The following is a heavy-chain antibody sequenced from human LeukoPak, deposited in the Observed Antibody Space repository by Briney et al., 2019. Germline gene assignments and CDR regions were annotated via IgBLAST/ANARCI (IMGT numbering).Heavy chain of an antibody. V-gene: IGHV1-2*02. Sequence: ASVKVSRKASGYTFTGYYMHWVRQAPGQRLEWMGWINPNSGGTNYAQKFQGRVTMTRDTSISTAYMELSRLRSDDTAVYYCARARGSSRAFDIWGQGTMVTVSS. J-gene: IGHJ3*02. CDR1: GYTFTGYY. CDR2: INPNSGGT. CDR3: ARARGSSRAFDI.